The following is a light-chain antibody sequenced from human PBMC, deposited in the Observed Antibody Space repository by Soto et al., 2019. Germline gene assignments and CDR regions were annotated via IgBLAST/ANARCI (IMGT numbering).Light chain of an antibody. CDR2: HAF. CDR3: QHYGRSLT. CDR1: QSLSSRY. V-gene: IGKV3D-20*01. J-gene: IGKJ4*01. Sequence: EIVLTQSPATLSLSPGERATLSCGASQSLSSRYLAWYQQKPGLAPRLLIYHAFSRATGIPDRFSGSGSGTDFTLTISRLEPEDFAVYFCQHYGRSLTFGGGTKVEIK.